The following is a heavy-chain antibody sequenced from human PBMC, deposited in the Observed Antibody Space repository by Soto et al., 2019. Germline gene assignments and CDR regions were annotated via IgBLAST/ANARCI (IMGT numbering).Heavy chain of an antibody. CDR2: IWYDGSNK. Sequence: GGSLRLSCAASGFTFSSYGMHWVRQAPGKGLEWVAVIWYDGSNKYYADSVKGRFTISRDNSKNTLYLQMNSLRAEDTAVYYCARGGGIAVAGPRLVDYWGQGTLVTVSS. CDR1: GFTFSSYG. CDR3: ARGGGIAVAGPRLVDY. D-gene: IGHD6-19*01. V-gene: IGHV3-33*01. J-gene: IGHJ4*02.